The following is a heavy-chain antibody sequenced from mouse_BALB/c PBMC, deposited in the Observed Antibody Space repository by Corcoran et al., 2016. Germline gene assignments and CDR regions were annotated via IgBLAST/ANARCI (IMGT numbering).Heavy chain of an antibody. J-gene: IGHJ1*01. D-gene: IGHD2-3*01. Sequence: LVKTGASVKISCKASGYSFTGYYMHWVKQSHGKSLEWIGYISCYNGATSYNQKFKGKATFTVDTSSSTAYMQFNSLTSEDSAVYYCAREDGTYWYLDVWGAGTTVTVSS. CDR1: GYSFTGYY. V-gene: IGHV1S34*01. CDR3: AREDGTYWYLDV. CDR2: ISCYNGAT.